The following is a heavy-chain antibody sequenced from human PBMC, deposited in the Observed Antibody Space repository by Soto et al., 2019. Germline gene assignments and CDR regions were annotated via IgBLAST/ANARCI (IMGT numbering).Heavy chain of an antibody. Sequence: WASVKVSCKASGGTFSSYAISWVRQAPGQGLEWMGGIIPIFGTANYAQKFQGRVTITADESTSTAYMELSSLRSEDTAVYYCARNKVRDIVVVPAHPQRLYYYYGMDVWGQGTTVTVSS. CDR1: GGTFSSYA. D-gene: IGHD2-2*01. CDR2: IIPIFGTA. V-gene: IGHV1-69*13. J-gene: IGHJ6*02. CDR3: ARNKVRDIVVVPAHPQRLYYYYGMDV.